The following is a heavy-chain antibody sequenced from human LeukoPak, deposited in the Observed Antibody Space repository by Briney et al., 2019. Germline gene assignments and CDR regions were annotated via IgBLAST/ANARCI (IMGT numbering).Heavy chain of an antibody. V-gene: IGHV3-23*01. CDR3: AKGDIGLRSAKYYFDY. Sequence: GGSLRLSCAASGFVFSSYAMNWVRQAPGKGLEWVSAISGSGGSTYYADSVKGRFTISRDSSQNMVYLQMNSLRAEDTAVYYCAKGDIGLRSAKYYFDYWGQGTLVTVSS. J-gene: IGHJ4*02. CDR1: GFVFSSYA. D-gene: IGHD5-12*01. CDR2: ISGSGGST.